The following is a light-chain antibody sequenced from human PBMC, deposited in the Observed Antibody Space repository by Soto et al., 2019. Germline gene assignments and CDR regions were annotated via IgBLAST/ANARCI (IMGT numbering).Light chain of an antibody. CDR3: SSYTSSSTFYV. CDR2: EVS. Sequence: QSVLTQPPSVSGSPGQSVTISCTGTSSDVGSSNRVSWYQQPPGTAPKLMIYEVSNRPSGVPDRFSGSKSGNTASLTISGLQAEDEADYYCSSYTSSSTFYVFGTGTKLTVL. CDR1: SSDVGSSNR. J-gene: IGLJ1*01. V-gene: IGLV2-18*02.